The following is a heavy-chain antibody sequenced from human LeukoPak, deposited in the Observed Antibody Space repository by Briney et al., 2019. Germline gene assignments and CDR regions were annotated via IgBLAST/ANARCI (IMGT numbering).Heavy chain of an antibody. V-gene: IGHV3-23*01. J-gene: IGHJ5*02. D-gene: IGHD6-13*01. CDR3: ARCITAAWDWFDP. Sequence: PGGSLRLSCAASGFTFSSYAMSWVRQAPGKGLEWVSAISGSGGSTYYADSVKGRFTISRDNSKNTLYLQMNSLRPEDTAIYYCARCITAAWDWFDPWGQGTLVTVSS. CDR1: GFTFSSYA. CDR2: ISGSGGST.